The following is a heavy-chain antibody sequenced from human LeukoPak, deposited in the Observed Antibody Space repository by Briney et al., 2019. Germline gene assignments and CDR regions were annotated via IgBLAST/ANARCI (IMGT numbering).Heavy chain of an antibody. CDR2: INTDGSRT. CDR1: GFTFSTYW. CDR3: RSYRWGDSFEY. D-gene: IGHD3-16*01. Sequence: QPGGSLRLSCAASGFTFSTYWMHWVRQGPGKGLVWVSHINTDGSRTAYADSVKGRFTISRDNAKNTLYLQMNSLRVEDTAVYYCRSYRWGDSFEYWGQGVLVTVAS. J-gene: IGHJ4*02. V-gene: IGHV3-74*01.